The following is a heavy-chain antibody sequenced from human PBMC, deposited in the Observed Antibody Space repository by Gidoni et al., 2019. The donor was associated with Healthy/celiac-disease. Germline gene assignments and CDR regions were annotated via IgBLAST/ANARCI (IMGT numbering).Heavy chain of an antibody. J-gene: IGHJ6*02. CDR3: ARGGADPYYYYGMDV. CDR1: GFTFSDYY. CDR2: ISSSSSYT. D-gene: IGHD1-26*01. Sequence: QVQLVESGGGLVKPGGSLRLSCAAPGFTFSDYYMSWIRQAPGKGLEWVSYISSSSSYTNYADSVKGRFTISRDNAKNSLYLQMNSLRAEDTAVYYCARGGADPYYYYGMDVWGQGTTVTVSS. V-gene: IGHV3-11*05.